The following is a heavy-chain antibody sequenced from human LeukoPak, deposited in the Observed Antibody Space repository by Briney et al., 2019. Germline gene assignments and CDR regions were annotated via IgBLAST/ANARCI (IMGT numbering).Heavy chain of an antibody. CDR1: GGSISSGDYY. V-gene: IGHV4-30-4*01. J-gene: IGHJ6*02. Sequence: SETLSLTCTVSGGSISSGDYYWSWIRQPQGKGLEWIGYIYYSGSTYYNPSLKSRVTISVDTSKNRFSLKLSSVTAADTAVYYCARANPFYYYYGMDVWGQGTTVTVSS. CDR2: IYYSGST. CDR3: ARANPFYYYYGMDV.